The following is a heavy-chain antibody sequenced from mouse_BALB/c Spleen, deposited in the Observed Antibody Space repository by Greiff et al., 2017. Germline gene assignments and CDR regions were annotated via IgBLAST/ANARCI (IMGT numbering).Heavy chain of an antibody. J-gene: IGHJ4*01. V-gene: IGHV2-9*02. CDR2: IWAGGST. CDR3: ARDQGFYAMDY. CDR1: GFSLTSYG. Sequence: VQGVESGPGLVAPSQSLSITCTVSGFSLTSYGVHWVRQPPGKGLEWLGVIWAGGSTNYNSALMSRLSISKDNSKSQVFLKMNSLQTDDTAMYYCARDQGFYAMDYWGQGTSVTVSS.